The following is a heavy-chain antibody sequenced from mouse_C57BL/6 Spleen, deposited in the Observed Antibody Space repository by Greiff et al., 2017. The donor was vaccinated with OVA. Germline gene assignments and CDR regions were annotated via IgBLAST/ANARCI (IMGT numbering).Heavy chain of an antibody. V-gene: IGHV1-61*01. CDR3: ARKDSSGYFAY. CDR2: IYPSDSET. Sequence: QVQLQQPGAELVRPGSSVKLSCKASGYTFTSYWMDWVKQRPGQGLEWIGNIYPSDSETHYNQKFKDKATLTVDKSSSTAYMQLSSLTSEDSTVYYCARKDSSGYFAYWGQGTLVTVSA. J-gene: IGHJ3*01. CDR1: GYTFTSYW. D-gene: IGHD3-2*02.